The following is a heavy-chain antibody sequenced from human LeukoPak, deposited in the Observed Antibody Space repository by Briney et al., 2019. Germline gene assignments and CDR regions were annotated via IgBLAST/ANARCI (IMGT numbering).Heavy chain of an antibody. CDR1: GGTLSSYA. Sequence: EASVKVSCKASGGTLSSYAISWVRQAPGQGLEWMGGIIPIFATANYAQKFQGRVTITADESTSTAYMELSSLRSEDTAVYYCARGPITTRSHFDYWGQGTLVTVSS. V-gene: IGHV1-69*13. J-gene: IGHJ4*02. D-gene: IGHD3-22*01. CDR3: ARGPITTRSHFDY. CDR2: IIPIFATA.